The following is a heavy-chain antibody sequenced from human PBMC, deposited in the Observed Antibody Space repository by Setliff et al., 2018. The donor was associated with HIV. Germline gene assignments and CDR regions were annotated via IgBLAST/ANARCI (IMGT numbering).Heavy chain of an antibody. Sequence: SETLSLTCSVSGGSINNDIYFWSWIRQHPGKGLEWIGYIYYSGSTNYNPSLKSRVTISVDTSKNQFSLKLSSVTAADTAVYYCARGKSITIFGVVINHYMDVWGEGTTVTVSS. D-gene: IGHD3-3*01. J-gene: IGHJ6*03. CDR1: GGSINNDIYF. CDR3: ARGKSITIFGVVINHYMDV. CDR2: IYYSGST. V-gene: IGHV4-31*03.